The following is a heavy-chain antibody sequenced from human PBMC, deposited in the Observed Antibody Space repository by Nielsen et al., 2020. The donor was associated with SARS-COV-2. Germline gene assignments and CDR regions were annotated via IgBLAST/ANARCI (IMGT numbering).Heavy chain of an antibody. CDR2: ISYDGSNK. CDR1: GFTFSNYA. CDR3: ARAFSYYDFWSGSKEYYFDY. D-gene: IGHD3-3*01. Sequence: GESLKISCAASGFTFSNYAMHWVRQAPGKGLEWVAIISYDGSNKYYADSVKGRFTISRDNSKNTLYLQMNSLRAEDTAVYYCARAFSYYDFWSGSKEYYFDYWGQGTLVTVSS. V-gene: IGHV3-30*04. J-gene: IGHJ4*02.